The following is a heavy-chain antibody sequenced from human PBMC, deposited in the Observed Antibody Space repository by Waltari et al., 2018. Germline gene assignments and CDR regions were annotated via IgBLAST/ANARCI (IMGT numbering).Heavy chain of an antibody. D-gene: IGHD3-9*01. CDR2: VDPEDGET. CDR1: GYTFTDSY. Sequence: EVQLVQSGAEVKKPGATVKLYCKASGYTFTDSYLHWVQQAPGKGLEWMGRVDPEDGETIYAEKFQGRVTITADTSTDTAYMELSSLRSEDTAVYYCATGVKVLRYFDWLPFDYWGQGTLVTVSS. V-gene: IGHV1-69-2*01. J-gene: IGHJ4*02. CDR3: ATGVKVLRYFDWLPFDY.